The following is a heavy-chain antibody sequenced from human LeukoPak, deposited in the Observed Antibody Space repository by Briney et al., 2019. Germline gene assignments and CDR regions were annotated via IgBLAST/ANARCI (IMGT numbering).Heavy chain of an antibody. D-gene: IGHD4-17*01. Sequence: SETLSLTCTVSGGSISSYYWSWIRQPPGKGLEWIGYIYYSGSTNYNPSLKSRVTISVDTSKNQFSLRLSSVTAADTAVYYCARGPRIYGDYLFDYWGQGTLVTVSS. J-gene: IGHJ4*02. V-gene: IGHV4-59*12. CDR2: IYYSGST. CDR1: GGSISSYY. CDR3: ARGPRIYGDYLFDY.